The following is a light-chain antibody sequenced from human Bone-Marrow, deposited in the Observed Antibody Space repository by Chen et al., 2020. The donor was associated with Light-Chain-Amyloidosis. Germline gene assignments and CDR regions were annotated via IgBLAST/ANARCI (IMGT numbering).Light chain of an antibody. CDR1: SSDVGGYNY. CDR3: SSYTSSFIVV. J-gene: IGLJ2*01. Sequence: QSALTQPASVSGSPGQSIPTSCTGASSDVGGYNYVSWYQQHPGKAPKLMIYDVSDRPSGVSNRFSGSKSGNTASLTISGLQAEDEADYYCSSYTSSFIVVFGGGTKLTVL. V-gene: IGLV2-14*01. CDR2: DVS.